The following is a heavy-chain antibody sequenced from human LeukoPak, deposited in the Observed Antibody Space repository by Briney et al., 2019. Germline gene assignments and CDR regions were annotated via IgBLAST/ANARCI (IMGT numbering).Heavy chain of an antibody. J-gene: IGHJ3*02. CDR2: IYYSGST. CDR1: GGSISSYY. Sequence: SETLSLTCTVSGGSISSYYWSWIRQPAGEGVEWIGYIYYSGSTNYNPSLKSRVTISVDTSKNQFFLKLNSVTAADTAVYYCAIGSGSYFAFDIWGQGTMVTVSS. V-gene: IGHV4-59*01. D-gene: IGHD1-26*01. CDR3: AIGSGSYFAFDI.